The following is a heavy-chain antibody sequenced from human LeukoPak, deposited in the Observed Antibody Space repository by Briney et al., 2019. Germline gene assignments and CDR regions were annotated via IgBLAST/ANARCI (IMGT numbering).Heavy chain of an antibody. D-gene: IGHD5-18*01. CDR2: MNPNSGIT. CDR3: ARPRQLWSYGMDV. CDR1: EYTFTGYY. J-gene: IGHJ6*02. Sequence: ASVKVSCKASEYTFTGYYMHWVRQAPGQGLEWMGWMNPNSGITGYAQKFQGRVTMTRNTSINTAYMELSSLRSEDTAVYYCARPRQLWSYGMDVWGQGTTVTVSS. V-gene: IGHV1-8*02.